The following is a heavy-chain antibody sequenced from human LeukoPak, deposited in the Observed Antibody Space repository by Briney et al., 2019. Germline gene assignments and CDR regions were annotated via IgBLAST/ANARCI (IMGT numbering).Heavy chain of an antibody. CDR3: STLYGSGSRYKNYFDY. D-gene: IGHD3-10*01. J-gene: IGHJ4*02. CDR2: IKGKTDGGTT. V-gene: IGHV3-15*01. CDR1: GFPFNNAW. Sequence: GGSLRLSCAASGFPFNNAWMSWVRQAPGKGLEWVGRIKGKTDGGTTDYAAPVKGRFTISRDDSKNTLYLQMYSLKTEDTAIYYCSTLYGSGSRYKNYFDYWGQGALVTVSS.